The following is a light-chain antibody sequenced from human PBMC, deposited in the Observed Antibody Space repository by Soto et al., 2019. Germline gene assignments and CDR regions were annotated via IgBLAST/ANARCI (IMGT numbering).Light chain of an antibody. J-gene: IGKJ2*01. CDR2: GAS. V-gene: IGKV3-20*01. CDR3: QQYGSSPYT. Sequence: EIVLTQSPGTLSLSPGEGATLSCRASQSVTSSYLAWYQKKPGQAPRLLIYGASNRANGIPDRFSGSGSGTDFTLTISNLEPEEFAVYYCQQYGSSPYTFGQGTKLEIK. CDR1: QSVTSSY.